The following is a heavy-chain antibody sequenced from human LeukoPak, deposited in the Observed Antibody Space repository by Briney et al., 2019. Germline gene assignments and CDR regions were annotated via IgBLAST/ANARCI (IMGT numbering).Heavy chain of an antibody. Sequence: PSETLSLTCTVSGGSISSYYWSWIRQPAGKGLEWIGRIYTSGSTNYNPSLKSRVTMSVDTSKNQFSLKLSSVTAADTAVYYCARENLSGWWRSWFDPWGQGTLVTVSS. CDR3: ARENLSGWWRSWFDP. D-gene: IGHD6-19*01. CDR2: IYTSGST. CDR1: GGSISSYY. V-gene: IGHV4-4*07. J-gene: IGHJ5*02.